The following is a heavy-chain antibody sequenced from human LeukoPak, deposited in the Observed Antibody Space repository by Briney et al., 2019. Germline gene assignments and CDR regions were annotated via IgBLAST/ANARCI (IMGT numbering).Heavy chain of an antibody. CDR1: GGTFSSYA. D-gene: IGHD6-19*01. CDR2: MNPNSGNT. CDR3: ARGGRIAVAVL. V-gene: IGHV1-8*02. J-gene: IGHJ4*02. Sequence: ASVKVSCKASGGTFSSYAISWVRQAPGQGLEWMGWMNPNSGNTGYAQKFQGRVTMTRNTSISTAYMELSSLRSEDTAVYYCARGGRIAVAVLWGQGTLVTVSS.